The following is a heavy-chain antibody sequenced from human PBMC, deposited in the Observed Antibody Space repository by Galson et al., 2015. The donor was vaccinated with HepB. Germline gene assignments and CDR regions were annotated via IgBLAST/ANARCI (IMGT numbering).Heavy chain of an antibody. CDR3: ARNRSPFIAAAGTYYYYYGMDV. Sequence: QSGAEVKKPGESLRISCKGSGYSFTSYWISWVRQMPGKGLEWMGRIDPSDSYTNYSPSFQGHVTISADKSISTAYLQWSSLKASDTAMYYCARNRSPFIAAAGTYYYYYGMDVWGQGTTVTVSS. D-gene: IGHD6-13*01. CDR2: IDPSDSYT. J-gene: IGHJ6*02. CDR1: GYSFTSYW. V-gene: IGHV5-10-1*01.